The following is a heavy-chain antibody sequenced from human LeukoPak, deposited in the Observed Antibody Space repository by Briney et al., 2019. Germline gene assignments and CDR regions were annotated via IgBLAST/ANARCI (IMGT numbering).Heavy chain of an antibody. J-gene: IGHJ6*02. CDR3: AKPYGSGSYYSDYYYYGMDV. CDR2: ISWDGGST. V-gene: IGHV3-43*01. CDR1: GFTFDDYT. D-gene: IGHD3-10*01. Sequence: GGSLRLSCAASGFTFDDYTMHWVRQAPGKGLEWVSLISWDGGSTYYADSVKGRFTISRDNSKNSLYLQMNSLRTEDTALYYCAKPYGSGSYYSDYYYYGMDVWGQGTTVTVSS.